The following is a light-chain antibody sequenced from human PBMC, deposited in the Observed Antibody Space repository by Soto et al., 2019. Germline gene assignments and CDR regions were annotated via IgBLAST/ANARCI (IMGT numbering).Light chain of an antibody. CDR1: QSVSSY. Sequence: EIVLTQSPATLSLSPGERATLSCRASQSVSSYLAWYQQKPGQAPRLLIYDASNRATGIPARFSGSGSGTDFTLTISSLEPEDFAVYYCQQRSSWITFRPGTKVDIK. V-gene: IGKV3-11*01. CDR3: QQRSSWIT. CDR2: DAS. J-gene: IGKJ3*01.